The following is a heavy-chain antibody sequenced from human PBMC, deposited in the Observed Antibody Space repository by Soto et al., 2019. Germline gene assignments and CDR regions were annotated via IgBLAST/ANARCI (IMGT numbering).Heavy chain of an antibody. CDR2: INHSGST. V-gene: IGHV4-34*01. CDR1: GGSFSGYY. Sequence: QVQLQQWGAGLLKPSETLSLTCAVYGGSFSGYYWSWIRQPPGKGLEWIGEINHSGSTNYNPSLKSRVTISVDTSKNQFSLKLRSVTAADTDVYYCARGGLERLDILTGYQFDYWGQGTLVTVSS. D-gene: IGHD3-9*01. CDR3: ARGGLERLDILTGYQFDY. J-gene: IGHJ4*02.